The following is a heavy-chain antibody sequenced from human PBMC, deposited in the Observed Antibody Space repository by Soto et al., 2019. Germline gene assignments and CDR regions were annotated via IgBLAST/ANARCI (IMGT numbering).Heavy chain of an antibody. J-gene: IGHJ4*02. CDR1: CYTFSRDG. Sequence: ASVNVSCKASCYTFSRDGINWVRQAPLQGLEWMGWINPYNGHTNHAQEFQDRVTMTTDTSTTTAYMELRGLRSDDTAVYYCARARRWVLTGYWEFDYWGQGTLVTVSS. CDR2: INPYNGHT. V-gene: IGHV1-18*04. CDR3: ARARRWVLTGYWEFDY. D-gene: IGHD3-9*01.